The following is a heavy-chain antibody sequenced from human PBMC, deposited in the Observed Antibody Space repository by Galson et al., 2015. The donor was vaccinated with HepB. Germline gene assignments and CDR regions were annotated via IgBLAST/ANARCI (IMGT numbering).Heavy chain of an antibody. V-gene: IGHV3-21*01. CDR1: GFTFSSYS. Sequence: SLRLSCAASGFTFSSYSMNRVRQAPGKGLEWVSSISSSSSYIYYADSVKGRFTISRDNAKNSLYLQMNSLRAEDTAVYYCARSAYCGGDCSRGAFDIWGQGTMVTVSS. CDR2: ISSSSSYI. J-gene: IGHJ3*02. D-gene: IGHD2-21*02. CDR3: ARSAYCGGDCSRGAFDI.